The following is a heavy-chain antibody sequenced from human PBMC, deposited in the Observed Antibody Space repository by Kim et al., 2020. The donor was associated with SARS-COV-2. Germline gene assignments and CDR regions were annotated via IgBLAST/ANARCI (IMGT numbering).Heavy chain of an antibody. CDR2: INHSGST. Sequence: SETLSLTCAVYGGSFSGYYWSWIRQPPGKGLEWIGEINHSGSTNYNPSLKSRVTISVDTSKNQFSLKLSPVTAADTAVYYCARGRGHMDFDYWGQGTLVTVSS. J-gene: IGHJ4*02. D-gene: IGHD3-16*01. CDR1: GGSFSGYY. V-gene: IGHV4-34*01. CDR3: ARGRGHMDFDY.